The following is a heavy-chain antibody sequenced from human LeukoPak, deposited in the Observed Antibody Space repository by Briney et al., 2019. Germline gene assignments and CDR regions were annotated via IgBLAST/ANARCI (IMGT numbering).Heavy chain of an antibody. CDR3: ATTVTFLFDY. Sequence: PGGSLRLSCAASGFTFSGYGMHWVRQAPGKGLEWVAVISYDGSNKYYADSVKGRFTISRDNSKNTLYLQMNSLRTEDTAVYYCATTVTFLFDYWGQGTLVTVSS. D-gene: IGHD4-17*01. CDR2: ISYDGSNK. V-gene: IGHV3-30*03. CDR1: GFTFSGYG. J-gene: IGHJ4*02.